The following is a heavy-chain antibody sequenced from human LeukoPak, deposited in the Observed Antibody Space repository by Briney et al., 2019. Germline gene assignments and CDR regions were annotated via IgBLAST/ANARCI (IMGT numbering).Heavy chain of an antibody. J-gene: IGHJ4*02. CDR1: GGSISSSGYY. CDR2: IYYSGRT. CDR3: TRTKLIATPPDY. Sequence: PSETLSLTCTVSGGSISSSGYYWGWVRQPPGKGLEWIGNIYYSGRTYYNPSLKSRVTISVDTSQNQFSLKLSSVTAADTAVYYCTRTKLIATPPDYWGQGTLVTVPS. D-gene: IGHD6-6*01. V-gene: IGHV4-39*01.